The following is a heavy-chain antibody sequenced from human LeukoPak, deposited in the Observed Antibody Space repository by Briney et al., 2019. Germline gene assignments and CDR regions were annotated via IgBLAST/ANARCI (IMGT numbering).Heavy chain of an antibody. CDR2: MRPDTGFT. CDR3: AIWGDSGSYYRDAFDI. J-gene: IGHJ3*02. V-gene: IGHV1-8*01. CDR1: GYTFSSHN. Sequence: ASVKVSCKASGYTFSSHNINWARQVSGHGLEWMGWMRPDTGFTGYAQKFRGRVTMTRDTSISAAYMELSRLRSDDTAVYYCAIWGDSGSYYRDAFDIWGQGTMVTVSS. D-gene: IGHD1-26*01.